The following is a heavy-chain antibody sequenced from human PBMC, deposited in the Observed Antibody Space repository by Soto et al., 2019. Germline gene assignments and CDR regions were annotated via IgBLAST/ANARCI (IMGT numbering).Heavy chain of an antibody. V-gene: IGHV4-59*01. CDR1: GGSISSYY. CDR2: IYYSGST. J-gene: IGHJ5*02. D-gene: IGHD2-15*01. Sequence: PSETLSLTCTVSGGSISSYYWNWIRQPPGKGLEWIGYIYYSGSTKYNPSLKSRVTISVDTSKNQFSLKLSSVTAADTAVYYCARAYCSGGSCYASTNSSDPWGQGPLVTVSS. CDR3: ARAYCSGGSCYASTNSSDP.